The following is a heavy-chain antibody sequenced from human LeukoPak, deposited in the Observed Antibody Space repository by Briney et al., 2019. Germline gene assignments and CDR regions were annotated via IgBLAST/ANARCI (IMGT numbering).Heavy chain of an antibody. CDR2: MNPNSGNT. CDR3: ARCCSHPLLSAFDI. D-gene: IGHD2-15*01. CDR1: GYTLTSYD. J-gene: IGHJ3*02. Sequence: ASVKVSCKASGYTLTSYDINWVRQATGQGLEWMGWMNPNSGNTGYAQKFQGRVTMTRNTSISTAYMELSSLRSEDTAVYYCARCCSHPLLSAFDIWGQGTMVTVSS. V-gene: IGHV1-8*01.